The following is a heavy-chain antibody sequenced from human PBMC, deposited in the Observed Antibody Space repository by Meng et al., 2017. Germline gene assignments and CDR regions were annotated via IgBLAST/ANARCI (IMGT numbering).Heavy chain of an antibody. V-gene: IGHV3-23*01. CDR2: ISGSGGST. CDR3: AKGVIGVVVAATPVYFDY. Sequence: GESLKISCAASGFTVSSNYMSWVRQAPGKWLEWVSAISGSGGSTYYADSVKGRFTISRDNSKNTLYLQMNSLRAEDTAVYYCAKGVIGVVVAATPVYFDYWGQGTLVTVSS. D-gene: IGHD2-15*01. J-gene: IGHJ4*02. CDR1: GFTVSSNY.